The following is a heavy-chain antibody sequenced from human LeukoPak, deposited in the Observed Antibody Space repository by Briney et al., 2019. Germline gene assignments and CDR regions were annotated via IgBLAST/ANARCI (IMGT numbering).Heavy chain of an antibody. CDR2: ISGSGSGGST. CDR3: AKSGYNRFDY. Sequence: GGSLRLSCAASGFTFSDYYMSWVRQAPGKGLEWVSSISGSGSGGSTYYADSVKGRFTISRDNSKNTLYLQMNSLRVEDTAVYYCAKSGYNRFDYWGQGTLVTVSS. CDR1: GFTFSDYY. D-gene: IGHD5-24*01. J-gene: IGHJ4*02. V-gene: IGHV3-23*01.